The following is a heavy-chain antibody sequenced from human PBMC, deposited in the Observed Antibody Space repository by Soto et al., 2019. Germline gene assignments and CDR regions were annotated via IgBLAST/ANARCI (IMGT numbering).Heavy chain of an antibody. J-gene: IGHJ4*02. CDR1: GGSISSCY. Sequence: PSETLSLTCTVSGGSISSCYWTWIRQPPGKGLEWIGYIFHTGRTNYNPSLKSRVTVSIDTSKNQFSLRLSSVTAADTAVYYCAALDGALDYWGQGTLVTVSS. D-gene: IGHD3-10*01. CDR2: IFHTGRT. V-gene: IGHV4-59*01. CDR3: AALDGALDY.